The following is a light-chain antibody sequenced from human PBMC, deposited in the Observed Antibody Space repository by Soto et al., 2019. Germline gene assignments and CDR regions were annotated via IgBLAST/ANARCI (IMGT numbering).Light chain of an antibody. CDR3: QKYNNWPRK. CDR2: GAS. V-gene: IGKV3-15*01. Sequence: IVLTESPVTLSFSPWERATLSCRASQSISRNYLAWYQQKPGQAPRLLIYGASTRATGIPARFSGSGSGTEFTLTINSLQSEDFAVYYCQKYNNWPRKFGQGTKVDIK. CDR1: QSISRNY. J-gene: IGKJ1*01.